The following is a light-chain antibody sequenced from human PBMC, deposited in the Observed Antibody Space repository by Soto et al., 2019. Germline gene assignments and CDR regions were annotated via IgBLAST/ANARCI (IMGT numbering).Light chain of an antibody. V-gene: IGKV3-20*01. CDR2: GAS. CDR1: QSLGRSY. J-gene: IGKJ4*01. Sequence: EIVLTQSPGTLSLSPGERATLTCRASQSLGRSYVSWYQQKPGQAPRLLIYGASIRPTGIPDRFSGSGSGADFSLTISRLEPEDFAMYFCQQYVTSPLTFGGGTKVEIK. CDR3: QQYVTSPLT.